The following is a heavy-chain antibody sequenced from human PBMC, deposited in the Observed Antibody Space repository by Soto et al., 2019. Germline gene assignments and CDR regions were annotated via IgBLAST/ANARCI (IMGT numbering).Heavy chain of an antibody. CDR3: TKDGRFDSDGSLYYYYYGMDV. D-gene: IGHD2-15*01. Sequence: GGSLRLSCAASGFTFNNYGMSWVRQAPGKGLEWVAIISNDGSNKYYIESVRGRFTISRDNSKNMLFLQMNSLRVEDTAVYFCTKDGRFDSDGSLYYYYYGMDVWGQGTTVTVSS. CDR1: GFTFNNYG. J-gene: IGHJ6*02. CDR2: ISNDGSNK. V-gene: IGHV3-30*18.